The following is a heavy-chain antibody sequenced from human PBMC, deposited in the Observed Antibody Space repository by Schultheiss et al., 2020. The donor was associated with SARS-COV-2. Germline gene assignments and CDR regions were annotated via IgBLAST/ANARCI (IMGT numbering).Heavy chain of an antibody. CDR3: ARHHPAYYYYDSSGYYDY. CDR1: GFSLSTSGVG. D-gene: IGHD3-22*01. J-gene: IGHJ4*02. Sequence: SGPTLVKPTQTLTLTCTFSGFSLSTSGVGVSWIRQPPGKALEWIGYIYYSGSTYYNPSLKSRVTISVDTSKNQFSLKLSSVTAADTAVYYCARHHPAYYYYDSSGYYDYWGQGTLVTVSS. CDR2: IYYSGST. V-gene: IGHV4-31*03.